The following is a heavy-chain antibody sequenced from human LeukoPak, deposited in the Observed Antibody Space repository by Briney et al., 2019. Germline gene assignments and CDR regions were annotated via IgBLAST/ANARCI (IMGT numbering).Heavy chain of an antibody. CDR1: GYTFTSYD. J-gene: IGHJ4*02. CDR2: MNPNSGNT. CDR3: ARGAPGSYCSGGSCPYFDY. D-gene: IGHD2-15*01. Sequence: ASVKVSCKASGYTFTSYDINWVRQATGQGLEWMGWMNPNSGNTGYAQKFQGRVTMTWNTSISTAYMELSSLRSEDTAVYYCARGAPGSYCSGGSCPYFDYWGQGTLISVSS. V-gene: IGHV1-8*01.